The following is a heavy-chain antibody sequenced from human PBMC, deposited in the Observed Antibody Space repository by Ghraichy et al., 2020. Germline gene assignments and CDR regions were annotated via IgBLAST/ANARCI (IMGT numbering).Heavy chain of an antibody. Sequence: SGPTLVKPTQTLTLTCTFSGFSLSTSGVGVGWVRQPPGEALEWLALIYWNDDKRYSPSLQSRLTITKDTSKNQVVLTMTNMDPVDTATYYCTHRKVSSSFDYWGQGTLVTVSS. V-gene: IGHV2-5*01. CDR3: THRKVSSSFDY. D-gene: IGHD6-6*01. J-gene: IGHJ4*02. CDR1: GFSLSTSGVG. CDR2: IYWNDDK.